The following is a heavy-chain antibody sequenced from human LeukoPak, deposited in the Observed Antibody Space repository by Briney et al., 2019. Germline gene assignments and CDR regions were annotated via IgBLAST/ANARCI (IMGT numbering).Heavy chain of an antibody. CDR2: ISAYNGYT. D-gene: IGHD3-10*01. CDR3: ATGLWFGKYLDV. CDR1: GYTFSNYG. J-gene: IGHJ6*04. V-gene: IGHV1-18*01. Sequence: ASVKVSCKASGYTFSNYGISWVRQAPGQGLEWMGWISAYNGYTHYAQKLQGRVTMTTDTSTSTAYMELRSLRSDDTAVYYCATGLWFGKYLDVWGKGTTVTISS.